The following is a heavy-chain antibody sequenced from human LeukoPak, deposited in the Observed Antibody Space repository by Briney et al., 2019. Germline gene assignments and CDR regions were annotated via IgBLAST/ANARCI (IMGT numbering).Heavy chain of an antibody. Sequence: GGSLRLSCAASGFTFSSYWMSWVRQAPGKGLEWVANIKQDGSEKYYVDSVKGRFTISRDNAKNSLYLQMNSLRAEDTAVYYCAREQRDPGVYYFDYWGQGTLVTVSS. CDR1: GFTFSSYW. D-gene: IGHD7-27*01. CDR2: IKQDGSEK. V-gene: IGHV3-7*03. CDR3: AREQRDPGVYYFDY. J-gene: IGHJ4*02.